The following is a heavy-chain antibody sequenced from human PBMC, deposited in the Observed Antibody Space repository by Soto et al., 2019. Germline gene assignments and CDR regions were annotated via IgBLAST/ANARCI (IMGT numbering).Heavy chain of an antibody. CDR1: GFMFSGYL. J-gene: IGHJ4*02. CDR3: ARCGGGVLVAGFDY. Sequence: GGSLRLSCAASGFMFSGYLMSWVRQAPGKGLEWVANINQDGSETYYADSVKGRFAISRDNTKNLLSLKMNSLRAEDTAVYYCARCGGGVLVAGFDYWGQGTLVTVSS. CDR2: INQDGSET. D-gene: IGHD6-19*01. V-gene: IGHV3-7*01.